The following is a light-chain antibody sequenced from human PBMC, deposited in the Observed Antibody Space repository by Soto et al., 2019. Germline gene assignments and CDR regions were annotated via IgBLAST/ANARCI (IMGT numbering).Light chain of an antibody. CDR1: QSVSSN. J-gene: IGKJ2*01. CDR3: QQYNNWPPAYT. V-gene: IGKV3-15*01. Sequence: EIVMTQSPATLSESPGERATLSCRASQSVSSNLAWYQQKPSQAPRLLIYGASTRATGIPARFSGSGSGTGSTLTISSRRSEDFAVYYCQQYNNWPPAYTFGQGTKLEIK. CDR2: GAS.